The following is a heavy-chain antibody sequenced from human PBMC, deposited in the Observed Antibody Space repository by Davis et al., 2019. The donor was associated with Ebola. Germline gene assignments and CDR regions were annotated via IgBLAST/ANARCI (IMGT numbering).Heavy chain of an antibody. V-gene: IGHV3-15*07. CDR1: GFSFNEAW. CDR3: STDPARGY. J-gene: IGHJ4*02. Sequence: GESLKISCAASGFSFNEAWTWMNWVRQAPGEGLEWVGRIRSKTNGGIIDYAAFVEGSFIISRDDSKNTLFLQINSLRTEDTAVYYCSTDPARGYWGQGTLVNVSS. CDR2: IRSKTNGGII.